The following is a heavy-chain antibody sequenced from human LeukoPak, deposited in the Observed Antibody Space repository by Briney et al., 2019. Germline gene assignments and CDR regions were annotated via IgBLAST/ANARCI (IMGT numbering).Heavy chain of an antibody. CDR1: GFTFSSYN. CDR2: ISSSTSHI. CDR3: ARWPIAAAPPVYYFDY. V-gene: IGHV3-21*01. Sequence: PGGSLRPSCAASGFTFSSYNMNWVRQAPGKGLDWVSSISSSTSHIYYADSVTGRFTISRDNAKNSLYLQMNSLRAEDTAVYYCARWPIAAAPPVYYFDYWGQGTLVTVSS. J-gene: IGHJ4*02. D-gene: IGHD6-13*01.